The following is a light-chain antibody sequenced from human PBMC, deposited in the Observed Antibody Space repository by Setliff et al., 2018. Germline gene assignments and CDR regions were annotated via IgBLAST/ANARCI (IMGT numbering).Light chain of an antibody. V-gene: IGLV2-11*01. CDR1: SSDVGGYNY. CDR3: CSYAGSYTSLYV. Sequence: SALTQPRSVSGSPGQSVTISCTGTSSDVGGYNYVSWYQQHPGKAPKLMIYDVSKRPSGVPDRFSGSKSGNTASLTISGLQAEDGADYYCCSYAGSYTSLYVFGTGTKGTVL. J-gene: IGLJ1*01. CDR2: DVS.